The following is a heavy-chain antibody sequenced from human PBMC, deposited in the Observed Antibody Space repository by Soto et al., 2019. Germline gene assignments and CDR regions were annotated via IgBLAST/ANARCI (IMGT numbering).Heavy chain of an antibody. J-gene: IGHJ5*02. CDR3: VRVVAIPGYPAT. D-gene: IGHD5-12*01. CDR1: GGTFSSYA. Sequence: QVQLVQSGAEVRQPASSVKVSCKTSGGTFSSYAISWVRQAPGQGLEWMGGIVPIVDTSTYAQKFQGRVTITAGESTSTVYMELSSLRSDDTAVYYCVRVVAIPGYPATWGQGTLVTVSS. V-gene: IGHV1-69*12. CDR2: IVPIVDTS.